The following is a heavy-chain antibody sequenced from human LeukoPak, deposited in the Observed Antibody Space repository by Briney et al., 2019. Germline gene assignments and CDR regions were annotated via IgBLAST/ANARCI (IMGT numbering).Heavy chain of an antibody. J-gene: IGHJ4*02. D-gene: IGHD3-22*01. V-gene: IGHV4-39*07. CDR2: IYYSGST. Sequence: PSETLSLTCTVSGGSISSSSYYWGWIRQPPGKGLEWIGSIYYSGSTYYNPSLKSRVTIVDTSKNQFSLKLSSVTAADTAVYYCARVEYYDSSGFFDYWGQGTLVTVSS. CDR1: GGSISSSSYY. CDR3: ARVEYYDSSGFFDY.